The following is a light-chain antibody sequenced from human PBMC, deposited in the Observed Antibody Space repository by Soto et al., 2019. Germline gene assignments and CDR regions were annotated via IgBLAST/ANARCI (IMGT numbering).Light chain of an antibody. CDR2: DAS. Sequence: DIQLTQSPSTLSASVGDRVTITCRASQSIYTWLAWYQQKPGKAPNLLIYDASNLETGVPSRFNGSGSGAEFSLTISSLEPDDFATYYCQQYNNYLWTCGQGTKVDIK. CDR3: QQYNNYLWT. CDR1: QSIYTW. V-gene: IGKV1-5*01. J-gene: IGKJ1*01.